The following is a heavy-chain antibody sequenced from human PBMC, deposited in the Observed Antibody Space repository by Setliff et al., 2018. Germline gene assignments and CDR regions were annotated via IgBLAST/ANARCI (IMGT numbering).Heavy chain of an antibody. J-gene: IGHJ6*02. D-gene: IGHD6-13*01. CDR1: GGNIRSGRYY. V-gene: IGHV4-61*02. CDR2: IFTSGST. CDR3: ARDAAFGGSSWYYYGMDV. Sequence: SETLSLTCTVSGGNIRSGRYYWSWIRQPAGKGLEWIGRIFTSGSTNYNPSLKSRGTMSIDPSKNQFSLKLSSVNAADTAVYYCARDAAFGGSSWYYYGMDVWGQGTKVTVSS.